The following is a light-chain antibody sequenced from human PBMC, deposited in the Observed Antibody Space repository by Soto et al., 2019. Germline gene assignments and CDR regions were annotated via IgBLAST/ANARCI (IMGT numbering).Light chain of an antibody. V-gene: IGLV2-23*02. Sequence: QSALTQPASVSGSPGQSITISCTGASSDVGTYDLVSWYQQHPGKAPKLIIYEVSERPSGVSNRFSGSKSGNTASLTISGLQAEDEADYYCCSHAHSTTSNLVFGGGTKVTVL. J-gene: IGLJ2*01. CDR3: CSHAHSTTSNLV. CDR2: EVS. CDR1: SSDVGTYDL.